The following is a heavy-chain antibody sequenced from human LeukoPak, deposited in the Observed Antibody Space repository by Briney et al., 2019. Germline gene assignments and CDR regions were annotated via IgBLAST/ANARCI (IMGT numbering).Heavy chain of an antibody. J-gene: IGHJ5*02. Sequence: LRLSCAASGFTFSSYAMSWVRQAPGKGLEWIGYIYHSGSTYYNPSLKSRVTISVDRSKNQFSLKLSSVTAADTAVYYCARAYYGDYVSGFDPWGQGTLVTVSS. CDR1: GFTFSSYA. CDR3: ARAYYGDYVSGFDP. CDR2: IYHSGST. D-gene: IGHD4-17*01. V-gene: IGHV4-30-2*01.